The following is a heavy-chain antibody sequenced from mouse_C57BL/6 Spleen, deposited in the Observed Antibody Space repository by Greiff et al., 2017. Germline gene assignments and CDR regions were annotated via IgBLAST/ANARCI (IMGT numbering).Heavy chain of an antibody. D-gene: IGHD1-1*01. CDR3: ASDYYGSSAMDY. CDR1: GYTFTSYW. J-gene: IGHJ4*01. V-gene: IGHV1-64*01. Sequence: QVQLQQPGAELVKPGASVKLSCKASGYTFTSYWMHWVKQRPGQGLEWIGMIHPNSGSTNYNEKFKSKATLTVDKSSSTAYMQRSSLTSEDSAVYYCASDYYGSSAMDYWGQGTSVTVSS. CDR2: IHPNSGST.